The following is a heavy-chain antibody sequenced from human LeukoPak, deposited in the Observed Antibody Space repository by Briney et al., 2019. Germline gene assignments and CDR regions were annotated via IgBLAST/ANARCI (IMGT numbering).Heavy chain of an antibody. CDR2: ISDSGGST. Sequence: GGSLRLSCAVSGITLSNYGMSWVRQAPGKGLEWVTGISDSGGSTNYADSVKGRFTISRDNAKNTLYLQMNSLRAEDTAVYYCARDGAAAGPDYWGQGTLVTVSS. V-gene: IGHV3-23*01. D-gene: IGHD6-13*01. CDR1: GITLSNYG. J-gene: IGHJ4*02. CDR3: ARDGAAAGPDY.